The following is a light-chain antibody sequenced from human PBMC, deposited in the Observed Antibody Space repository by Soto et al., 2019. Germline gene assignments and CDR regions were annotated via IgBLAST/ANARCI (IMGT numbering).Light chain of an antibody. CDR1: QTVSTS. CDR2: TAA. J-gene: IGKJ2*01. CDR3: QQSHDFPYT. V-gene: IGKV1-39*01. Sequence: DIQMNQSPSSLSASVGDRATITCRASQTVSTSLNWYQQKLGKAPNLLIYTAASLQSGAPSRFSGSGSGTDFTLTISSLQPEDFGAYYCQQSHDFPYTFGQGTKVDIK.